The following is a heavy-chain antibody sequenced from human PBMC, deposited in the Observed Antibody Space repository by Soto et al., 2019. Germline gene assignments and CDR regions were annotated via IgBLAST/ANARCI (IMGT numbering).Heavy chain of an antibody. D-gene: IGHD1-26*01. V-gene: IGHV3-23*01. CDR1: GFTFSSYA. CDR3: AVRKTGSYFDY. J-gene: IGHJ4*02. Sequence: EVQLLESGGGLVQPGGSLRLSCAASGFTFSSYAMSWVRQAPGKGLEWVSGIGASGAGTYYADCVKGRFIISRDNSQNTLHLQMNSLRAEDTAVYYCAVRKTGSYFDYWGQGTLVTVSS. CDR2: IGASGAGT.